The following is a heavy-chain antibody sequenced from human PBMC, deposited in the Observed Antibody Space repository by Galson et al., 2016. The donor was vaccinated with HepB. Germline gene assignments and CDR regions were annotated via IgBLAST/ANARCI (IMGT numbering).Heavy chain of an antibody. D-gene: IGHD3-3*01. CDR3: ARAARGPILGVVRNYYFDY. V-gene: IGHV3-33*01. CDR1: GFTFSSYG. CDR2: IWYDGSNK. J-gene: IGHJ4*02. Sequence: SLRLSCAASGFTFSSYGMHWVRQAPGKGLEWVAVIWYDGSNKYYVDSVKGRFTISRDNSKNTLYLQMNSLRAEDTAVYYCARAARGPILGVVRNYYFDYWGQGTLVTVSS.